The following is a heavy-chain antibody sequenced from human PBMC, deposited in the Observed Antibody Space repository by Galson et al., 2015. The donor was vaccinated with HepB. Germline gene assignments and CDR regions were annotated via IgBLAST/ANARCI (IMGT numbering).Heavy chain of an antibody. J-gene: IGHJ3*02. D-gene: IGHD3-16*01. Sequence: SVKVSCKASRYTFTNYAMNWVRQAPGQGLEWMGSINTNTGNPTYAQGFTGRFVFSLDASVSTAYLQISSLKAEDTAVYYCARHYGAFDIWGQGTMVTVSS. CDR3: ARHYGAFDI. CDR2: INTNTGNP. V-gene: IGHV7-4-1*02. CDR1: RYTFTNYA.